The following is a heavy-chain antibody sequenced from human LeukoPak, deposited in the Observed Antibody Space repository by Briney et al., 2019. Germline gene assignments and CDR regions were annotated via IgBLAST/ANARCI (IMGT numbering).Heavy chain of an antibody. CDR3: ARSLWTYYYGSGVFDP. D-gene: IGHD3-10*01. V-gene: IGHV1-18*01. CDR1: GYSENFYG. CDR2: ISAQHGQT. J-gene: IGHJ5*02. Sequence: ASVKVSCKTSGYSENFYGITWVRQVAGQGLEWMGWISAQHGQTEYAPNSQDRVTMTTDTYTNTAYMELRSLRSDDTAVYYCARSLWTYYYGSGVFDPWGQGTLVTVSS.